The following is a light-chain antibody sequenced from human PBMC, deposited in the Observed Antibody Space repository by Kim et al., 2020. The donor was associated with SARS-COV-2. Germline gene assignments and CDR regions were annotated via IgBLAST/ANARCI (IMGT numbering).Light chain of an antibody. CDR3: QQSYSTART. CDR1: QSISNF. Sequence: ASVGDRVTITCRASQSISNFLNWYQQKPGKAPKLLIYGASTLQSGVPSRFSASGSGTDFTLTVSSLQPEDFATYYCQQSYSTARTFGLGTKVEIK. V-gene: IGKV1-39*01. J-gene: IGKJ1*01. CDR2: GAS.